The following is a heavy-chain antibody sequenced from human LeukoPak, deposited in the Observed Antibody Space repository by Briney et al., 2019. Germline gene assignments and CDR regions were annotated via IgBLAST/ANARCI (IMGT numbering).Heavy chain of an antibody. Sequence: GGSLRLSCAASGFTFSSYAMHWVRQAPGKGLEWVAVIPYDGSNKYYADSVKGRFTISRDNSKDTLYLQMNSLRAEDTAVYYCARIAVAGNHYWGQGTLVTVSS. CDR1: GFTFSSYA. CDR3: ARIAVAGNHY. CDR2: IPYDGSNK. D-gene: IGHD6-19*01. V-gene: IGHV3-30-3*01. J-gene: IGHJ4*02.